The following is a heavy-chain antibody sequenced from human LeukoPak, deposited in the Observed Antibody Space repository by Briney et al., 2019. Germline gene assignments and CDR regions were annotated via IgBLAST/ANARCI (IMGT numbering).Heavy chain of an antibody. CDR3: ARDDGWSGYFDY. J-gene: IGHJ4*02. D-gene: IGHD4-17*01. V-gene: IGHV4-59*01. CDR1: GGSISSYY. Sequence: ASETLSLTCTVSGGSISSYYWSWIRQPPGKGLEWIGYIYYSGSTNYNPSLKSRVTISVDTSKNQFSLKLRSVIAADTAVYYCARDDGWSGYFDYWGQGTLVTVSS. CDR2: IYYSGST.